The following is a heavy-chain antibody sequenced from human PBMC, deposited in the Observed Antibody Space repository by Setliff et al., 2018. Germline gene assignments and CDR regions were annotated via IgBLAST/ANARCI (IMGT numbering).Heavy chain of an antibody. Sequence: SETLSLTCTVYGGSFTGYYWSWFRQVPGKGLEWIAEIGHSDMPHYNPSLKSRVTISADTSKGEFSLKVSSVTAADTAVYYCARSFSRREKFLLDYWGQGALVTVSS. V-gene: IGHV4-34*01. CDR3: ARSFSRREKFLLDY. CDR2: IGHSDMP. CDR1: GGSFTGYY. J-gene: IGHJ4*02.